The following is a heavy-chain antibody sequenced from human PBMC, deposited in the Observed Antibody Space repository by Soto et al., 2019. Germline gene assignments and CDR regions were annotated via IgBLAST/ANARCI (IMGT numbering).Heavy chain of an antibody. CDR1: GGSFSGYY. CDR3: ARRAVAGSFDY. D-gene: IGHD6-19*01. CDR2: INHSGIT. J-gene: IGHJ4*02. V-gene: IGHV4-34*01. Sequence: SETLSLTGAVYGGSFSGYYLSWIRQPPGKGLEWIGEINHSGITNYNPSLKSRVTISVDTSKKQFSLKLSSVTAADTAVYYCARRAVAGSFDYSGQGTLVTVSS.